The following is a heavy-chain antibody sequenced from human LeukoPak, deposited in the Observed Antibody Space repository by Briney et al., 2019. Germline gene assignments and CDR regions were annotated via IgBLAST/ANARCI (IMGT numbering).Heavy chain of an antibody. CDR1: GFTFSSYG. D-gene: IGHD2-15*01. CDR2: ISSSSSYI. CDR3: ARDRDDIVVVVAANPRYFDL. V-gene: IGHV3-21*01. J-gene: IGHJ2*01. Sequence: GGSLRLSCAASGFTFSSYGMNWVRQAPGKGLEWVSSISSSSSYIYYADSVKGRFTISRDNAKNSLYLQMNSLRAEDTAVYYCARDRDDIVVVVAANPRYFDLWGRGTLVTVSS.